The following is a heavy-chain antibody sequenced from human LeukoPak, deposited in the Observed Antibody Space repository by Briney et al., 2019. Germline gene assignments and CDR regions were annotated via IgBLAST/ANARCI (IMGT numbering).Heavy chain of an antibody. CDR2: ISSSGSSI. J-gene: IGHJ4*02. D-gene: IGHD3-22*01. CDR3: ARGGSVGGSFDSSGYYPDY. V-gene: IGHV3-48*04. CDR1: GFTFSTYG. Sequence: AGGSLRLSCAASGFTFSTYGMHWVRQAPGKGLEWVSYISSSGSSIYYADSVKGRFTISRDNAKNSLYLQMNSLRAEDTAVYYCARGGSVGGSFDSSGYYPDYWGQGTLVTVSS.